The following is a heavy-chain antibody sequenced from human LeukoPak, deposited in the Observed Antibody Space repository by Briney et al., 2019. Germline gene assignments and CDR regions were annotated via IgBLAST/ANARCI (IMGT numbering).Heavy chain of an antibody. V-gene: IGHV3-48*04. CDR1: GFIFSTSW. CDR2: ISSSGSTI. D-gene: IGHD3-10*02. CDR3: AELGITMIGGV. J-gene: IGHJ6*03. Sequence: PGGSLRLSSTASGFIFSTSWMTWVRQAPGKGLEWVSYISSSGSTIYYADSVKGRFTISRDNAKNSLYLQMNSLRAEDTAVYYCAELGITMIGGVWGKGTTVTISS.